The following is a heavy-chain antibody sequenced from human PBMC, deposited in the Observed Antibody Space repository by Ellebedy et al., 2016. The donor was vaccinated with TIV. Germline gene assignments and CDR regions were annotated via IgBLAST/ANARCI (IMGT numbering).Heavy chain of an antibody. CDR3: ARTDYAY. Sequence: MPGGSLRLSCAVSGGSFSDYYWGWNRQPPGKGLEWIGEINHRGSTNYNPSLKSRVTISVDTSKTQFSLRLSSVTAADTAVYYCARTDYAYWGQGTLVTVSS. CDR2: INHRGST. J-gene: IGHJ4*02. D-gene: IGHD4-17*01. V-gene: IGHV4-34*01. CDR1: GGSFSDYY.